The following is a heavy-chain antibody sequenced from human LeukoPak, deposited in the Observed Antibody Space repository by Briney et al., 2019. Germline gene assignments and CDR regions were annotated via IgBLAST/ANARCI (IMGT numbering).Heavy chain of an antibody. CDR2: ISGSGGST. CDR3: AKRGVVIRVILVGFHKEAYYFDS. J-gene: IGHJ4*02. D-gene: IGHD3-22*01. V-gene: IGHV3-23*01. Sequence: PGGSLRLSCAVSGISLSNYGMSWVRQAPGKGLEWVAGISGSGGSTNYADSVKGRFTISRDNPKNTLYLQMNRLSAEDTAVYFCAKRGVVIRVILVGFHKEAYYFDSWGQGALVTVSS. CDR1: GISLSNYG.